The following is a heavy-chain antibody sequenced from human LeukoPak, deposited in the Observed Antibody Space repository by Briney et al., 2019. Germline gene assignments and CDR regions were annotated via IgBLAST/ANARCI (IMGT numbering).Heavy chain of an antibody. CDR1: GLTFSSYG. D-gene: IGHD5-18*01. V-gene: IGHV3-30*18. CDR3: AKDHTAMVTRLDY. J-gene: IGHJ4*02. Sequence: GGSLRLSCAASGLTFSSYGMHWVRQAPGKGLEWVAVISYDGSNKYYADSVKGRFTISRDNSKNTLYLQMNSLRAEDTAVYYCAKDHTAMVTRLDYWGQGTLVTVSS. CDR2: ISYDGSNK.